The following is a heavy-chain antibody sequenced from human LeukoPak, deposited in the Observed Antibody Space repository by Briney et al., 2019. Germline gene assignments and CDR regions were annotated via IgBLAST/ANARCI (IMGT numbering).Heavy chain of an antibody. CDR3: AKEGRLWFGESH. CDR2: ISGSGGST. D-gene: IGHD3-10*01. J-gene: IGHJ4*02. V-gene: IGHV3-23*01. Sequence: PGGTLRLSCAASGFTFSSYGMSWVRQAPGKGLEWVSAISGSGGSTYYADSVKGRFTISRDNSKNTLYLQMNSLRAEDTAVYYCAKEGRLWFGESHWGQGTLVTVSS. CDR1: GFTFSSYG.